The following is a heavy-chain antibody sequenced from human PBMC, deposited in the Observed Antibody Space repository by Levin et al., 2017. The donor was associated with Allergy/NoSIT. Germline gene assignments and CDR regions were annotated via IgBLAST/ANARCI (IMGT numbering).Heavy chain of an antibody. V-gene: IGHV3-7*01. CDR1: GFTFSSHW. Sequence: GESLKISCAASGFTFSSHWMSWVRQAPGKGLEWVANINQGGSEKYYVDSVKGRFTTSRDNAKNSLYLQMNSLRAEDTAGYYCARDGVDAGVYFDYWGQGTLVTVSS. D-gene: IGHD2-15*01. J-gene: IGHJ4*02. CDR2: INQGGSEK. CDR3: ARDGVDAGVYFDY.